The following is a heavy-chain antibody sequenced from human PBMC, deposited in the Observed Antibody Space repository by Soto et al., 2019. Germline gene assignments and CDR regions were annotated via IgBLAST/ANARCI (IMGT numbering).Heavy chain of an antibody. CDR1: GYTLTELS. J-gene: IGHJ6*02. D-gene: IGHD3-10*01. V-gene: IGHV1-24*01. CDR3: ATDYGSGPGRDGMDV. CDR2: FDPEDGET. Sequence: ASVKVSCKVSGYTLTELSMHWVRRAPGKGLEWMGGFDPEDGETIYAQKFQGRVTMTEDTSTDTAYMELSSLRSEDTAVYYCATDYGSGPGRDGMDVWGQGTTVTVSS.